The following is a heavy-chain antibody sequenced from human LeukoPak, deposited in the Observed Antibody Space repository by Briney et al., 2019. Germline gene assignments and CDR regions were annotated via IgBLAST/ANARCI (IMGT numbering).Heavy chain of an antibody. CDR1: GYTSTSYG. CDR3: ARANYYYDSSGYSDY. V-gene: IGHV1-18*01. CDR2: ISAYNGNT. Sequence: ASVKVSCKASGYTSTSYGISWVRQAPGQGLEWMGWISAYNGNTNYAQKLQGRVTMTTDTSTSTAYMELRSLRSDDTAVYYCARANYYYDSSGYSDYWGQGTLVTVSS. J-gene: IGHJ4*02. D-gene: IGHD3-22*01.